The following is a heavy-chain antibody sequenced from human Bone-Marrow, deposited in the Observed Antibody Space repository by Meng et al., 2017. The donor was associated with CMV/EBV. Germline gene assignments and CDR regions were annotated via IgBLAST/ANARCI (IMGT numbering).Heavy chain of an antibody. Sequence: GESLKISCAASGFTFSDFTKYALHWVRQAPGKGLEWVAYISYDGSNKFYADSVKGRFTISRDNSKNTLYLQMNSLRAEDTAVYYCARELWGSSFAYFDYWGQGTLVTVSS. CDR1: GFTFSDFTKYA. V-gene: IGHV3-30-3*01. CDR2: ISYDGSNK. J-gene: IGHJ4*02. D-gene: IGHD6-13*01. CDR3: ARELWGSSFAYFDY.